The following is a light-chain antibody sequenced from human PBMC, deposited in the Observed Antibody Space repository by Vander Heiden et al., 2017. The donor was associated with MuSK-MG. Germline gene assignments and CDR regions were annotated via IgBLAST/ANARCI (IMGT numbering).Light chain of an antibody. CDR1: QSVSSN. J-gene: IGKJ5*01. Sequence: VISQSAATLSVSPGERATLSCRASQSVSSNLAWYQQKPGQAPSLLIYGASIRATGIPARFSGSGSGTEFTLTISSLQSEDFAVYYCQQYNNWPPITFGQGTRLEIK. CDR3: QQYNNWPPIT. CDR2: GAS. V-gene: IGKV3D-15*01.